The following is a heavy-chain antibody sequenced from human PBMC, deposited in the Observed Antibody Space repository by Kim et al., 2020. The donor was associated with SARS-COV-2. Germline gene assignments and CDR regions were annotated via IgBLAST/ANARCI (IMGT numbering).Heavy chain of an antibody. CDR1: GFTFSTSP. CDR3: AKGVTNSGFDY. J-gene: IGHJ4*02. D-gene: IGHD4-17*01. CDR2: ISWDGMRT. V-gene: IGHV3-23*01. Sequence: GGSLRLSCAASGFTFSTSPMGWVRQAPGKGLEWVSRISWDGMRTYYADSVKGRVTMSSDKSKNTVYLDMNSLRVEDTAVYYCAKGVTNSGFDYWGQGAQV.